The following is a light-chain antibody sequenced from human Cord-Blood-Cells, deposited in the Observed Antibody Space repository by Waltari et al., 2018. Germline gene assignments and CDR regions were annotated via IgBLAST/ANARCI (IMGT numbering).Light chain of an antibody. V-gene: IGKV3-20*01. CDR3: QQYGSSPALT. J-gene: IGKJ4*01. Sequence: EIVLTQSPGTLSLSPGERATLSCRASQSVSSSYLACYQQKPGQAHRLLIYGASSRATGIPDRCSGSGSGTDFTLTISRLEPEDFAVYYCQQYGSSPALTFGGGTKVEIK. CDR1: QSVSSSY. CDR2: GAS.